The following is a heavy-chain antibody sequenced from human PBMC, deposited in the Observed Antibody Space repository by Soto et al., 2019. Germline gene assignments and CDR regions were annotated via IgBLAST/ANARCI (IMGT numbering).Heavy chain of an antibody. Sequence: QVQLVQSGAEVKKPGASVKVSCKASGYTFTGYYMHWVRQAPGQGLEWMGWINPNSGGTNYAQKSQGWVTMTRDTSISTAYMELSRLRSDDTAVYYCARDSSSWLRVNAFDIWGQGTMVTVSS. CDR3: ARDSSSWLRVNAFDI. D-gene: IGHD6-13*01. CDR2: INPNSGGT. J-gene: IGHJ3*02. V-gene: IGHV1-2*04. CDR1: GYTFTGYY.